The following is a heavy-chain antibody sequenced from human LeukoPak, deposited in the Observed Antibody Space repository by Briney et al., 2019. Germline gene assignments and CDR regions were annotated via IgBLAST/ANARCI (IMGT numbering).Heavy chain of an antibody. CDR3: ARDIAAALYNWFDP. J-gene: IGHJ5*02. CDR2: IYHSGRT. Sequence: SETLSLTCTVSGYSISSGYYWGWIRQPPGKGLEWIGSIYHSGRTYYNPSLKSRVTISVDTSKNQFSLKLSSVTAADTAVYYCARDIAAALYNWFDPWGQGTLVTVSS. CDR1: GYSISSGYY. V-gene: IGHV4-38-2*02. D-gene: IGHD6-13*01.